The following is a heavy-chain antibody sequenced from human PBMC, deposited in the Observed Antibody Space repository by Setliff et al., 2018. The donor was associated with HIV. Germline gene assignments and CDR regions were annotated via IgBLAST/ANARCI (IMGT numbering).Heavy chain of an antibody. V-gene: IGHV3-48*03. CDR2: ISSSGSTK. CDR1: GFIFSRYE. Sequence: PGGSLRLSCAASGFIFSRYEVNWVRQAPGKGLEWVSYISSSGSTKYYADSVKGRFTISRDNSKNTLYLQMNSLRAEDTAVYYCVRQPCSGGSCYSRDFDYWGQGTLVTVSS. CDR3: VRQPCSGGSCYSRDFDY. D-gene: IGHD2-15*01. J-gene: IGHJ4*02.